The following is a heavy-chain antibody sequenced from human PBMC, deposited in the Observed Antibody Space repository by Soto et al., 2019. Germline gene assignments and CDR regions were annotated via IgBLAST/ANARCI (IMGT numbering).Heavy chain of an antibody. J-gene: IGHJ4*02. D-gene: IGHD6-13*01. CDR1: GFTFSSYW. V-gene: IGHV3-7*01. CDR2: IKQDGSEK. CDR3: ARVGWSSSWLIAFDY. Sequence: EVQLVESGGGLVQPGGSLRLSCAASGFTFSSYWMSWVRQAPGKGLEWVANIKQDGSEKYYVDSVKGRFTISRDNAKNLLYLQMNSLRAEDTAVYYCARVGWSSSWLIAFDYWGQGTLVTVSS.